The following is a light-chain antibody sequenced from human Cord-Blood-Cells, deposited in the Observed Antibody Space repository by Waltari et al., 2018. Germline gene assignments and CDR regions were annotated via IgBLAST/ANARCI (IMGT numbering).Light chain of an antibody. Sequence: QSALTQPASVSGSPGQSITIPCTGTSRDVGRYNLVPWNQQTPGKAPKLMIYEGSKRPAGVSNRFSGSKSGNTASLTISGLQAEDEADYYCCSYAGSSTYVFGTGTKVTVL. V-gene: IGLV2-23*01. CDR1: SRDVGRYNL. CDR2: EGS. CDR3: CSYAGSSTYV. J-gene: IGLJ1*01.